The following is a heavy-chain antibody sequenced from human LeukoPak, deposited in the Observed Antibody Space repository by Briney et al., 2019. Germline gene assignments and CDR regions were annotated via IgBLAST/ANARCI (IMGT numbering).Heavy chain of an antibody. D-gene: IGHD6-19*01. CDR3: ARESIAVAGAPFDY. CDR1: GFTFSSYE. J-gene: IGHJ4*02. CDR2: ISSGSTI. Sequence: GGSLRLSCAASGFTFSSYEMNWVRQAPEKGLEWVSYISSGSTIYDADSVKGRFTISRDNAKNSLYLQMNSLRAEDTAVYYCARESIAVAGAPFDYWGQGTLVTVSS. V-gene: IGHV3-48*03.